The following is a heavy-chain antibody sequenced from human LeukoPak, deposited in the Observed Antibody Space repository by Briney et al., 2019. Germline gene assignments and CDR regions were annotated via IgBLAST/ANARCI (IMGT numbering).Heavy chain of an antibody. D-gene: IGHD5-18*01. V-gene: IGHV3-30*04. CDR3: ASLQLWTPYYYYYMDV. Sequence: GRSLRLSCAASGFTFSSYAMHWVRQAPGKGLEWVAVISYDGSNKYYADSVKGRFTISRDNSKNTLYLQMNSLRAEDTAVYYCASLQLWTPYYYYYMDVWGKGTTVTVSS. CDR2: ISYDGSNK. J-gene: IGHJ6*03. CDR1: GFTFSSYA.